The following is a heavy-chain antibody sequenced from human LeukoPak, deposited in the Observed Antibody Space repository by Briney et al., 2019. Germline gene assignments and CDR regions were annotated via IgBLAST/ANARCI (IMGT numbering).Heavy chain of an antibody. CDR1: GGTFSSYA. J-gene: IGHJ4*02. CDR3: AREPAAQQLDY. Sequence: SVKVSCTASGGTFSSYAISWVRQAPGQGLEWMGRIIPILGIANYAQKFQGRVTITADKSTSTAYMELSSLRSEDTAVYYCAREPAAQQLDYWGQGTLVTVSS. CDR2: IIPILGIA. D-gene: IGHD6-13*01. V-gene: IGHV1-69*04.